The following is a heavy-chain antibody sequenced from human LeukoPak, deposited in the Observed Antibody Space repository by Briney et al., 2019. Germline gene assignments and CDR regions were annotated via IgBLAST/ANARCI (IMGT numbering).Heavy chain of an antibody. CDR2: IYHSGST. D-gene: IGHD6-13*01. CDR3: ARCERAAQPPFDY. V-gene: IGHV4-38-2*01. CDR1: GYSISSGYY. Sequence: SETLSLTCAVSGYSISSGYYWGWIRQPPGKGLEWIGSIYHSGSTYYNPSLKSRVTISVDTSKNQFSLKLSSVTAADMAVYYCARCERAAQPPFDYWGQGTLVTVSS. J-gene: IGHJ4*02.